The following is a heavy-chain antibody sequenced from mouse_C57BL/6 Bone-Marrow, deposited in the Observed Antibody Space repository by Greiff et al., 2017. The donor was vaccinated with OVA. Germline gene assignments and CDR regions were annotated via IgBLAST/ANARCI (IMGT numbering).Heavy chain of an antibody. V-gene: IGHV1-59*01. CDR3: ARGGTTVDY. CDR1: GYTFTSYW. CDR2: IDPSDSYT. Sequence: QVQLQQPGAELVRPGTSVKLSCKASGYTFTSYWMHWVKQRPGQGLEWIGVIDPSDSYTNYNQKFKGKATLTVDTSSSTAYMQLSSLTSEDSAVYCCARGGTTVDYWGQGTTLTVSS. D-gene: IGHD1-1*01. J-gene: IGHJ2*01.